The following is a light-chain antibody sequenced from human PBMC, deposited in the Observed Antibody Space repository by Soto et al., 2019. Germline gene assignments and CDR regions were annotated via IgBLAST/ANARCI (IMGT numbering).Light chain of an antibody. CDR1: QGISSY. CDR3: QHLDRYPAT. V-gene: IGKV1-9*01. J-gene: IGKJ5*01. Sequence: DIQLTQSPSFLSASVGDRVTITCRASQGISSYLAWYQQKSGKAPKLLIYAASTLQSGVPSRFSGSGSGTQFTLTISRLQAEDFATYYCQHLDRYPATFGRGTRLEN. CDR2: AAS.